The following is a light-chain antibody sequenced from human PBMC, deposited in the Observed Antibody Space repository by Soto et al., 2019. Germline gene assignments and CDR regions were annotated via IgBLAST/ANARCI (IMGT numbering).Light chain of an antibody. Sequence: DIQMTQSPSSVSASVGDRVTITCRASQGISRWLAWYQQKPGKAPKLLIFDASSLLGGVPSRCSGSGSWTDFSLTISSLQPDDFATYFCQQSNSFPWTVGQGTKVDIK. J-gene: IGKJ1*01. CDR1: QGISRW. V-gene: IGKV1-12*01. CDR2: DAS. CDR3: QQSNSFPWT.